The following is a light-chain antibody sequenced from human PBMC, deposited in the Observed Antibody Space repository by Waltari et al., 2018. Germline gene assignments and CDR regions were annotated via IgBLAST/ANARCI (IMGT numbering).Light chain of an antibody. CDR3: QQYNNWPPYT. CDR2: GAS. V-gene: IGKV3-15*01. J-gene: IGKJ2*01. CDR1: HSIIST. Sequence: EIVMTQSPATLSVYPGERATVPCWATHSIISTLAWYHQKPGQAPRLLIYGASTRATGIPARFSGSRSATEFTLTISSLQSEEFAVYYCQQYNNWPPYTFGQGTKLEIK.